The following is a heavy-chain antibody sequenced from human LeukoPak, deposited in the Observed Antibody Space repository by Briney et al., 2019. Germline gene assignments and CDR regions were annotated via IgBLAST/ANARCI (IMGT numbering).Heavy chain of an antibody. J-gene: IGHJ4*02. Sequence: GGSLRLSCAASGFTFSSYSMNWVRQAPGKGLEWVSFISSSISYIYYADSVKGRFTISRDNAKNSLYLQMNSLRAEDTALYYCARDFTCGGDCYSYYFDYWGQGTLVTVSS. CDR2: ISSSISYI. D-gene: IGHD2-21*02. CDR3: ARDFTCGGDCYSYYFDY. CDR1: GFTFSSYS. V-gene: IGHV3-21*01.